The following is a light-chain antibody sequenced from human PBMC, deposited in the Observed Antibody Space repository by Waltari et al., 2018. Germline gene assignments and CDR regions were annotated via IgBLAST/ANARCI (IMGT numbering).Light chain of an antibody. CDR1: SSNIGNNY. CDR3: GTWDSSLSGAV. Sequence: QSVLTQPPSVSAAPGQRVTISCSGGSSNIGNNYVSWYRQFPVPASKLLIYENTGRPAGIPGGFSGSKSGTSATLDITGLQAGDEADYCCGTWDSSLSGAVFGGGTHLTVL. CDR2: ENT. J-gene: IGLJ7*01. V-gene: IGLV1-51*02.